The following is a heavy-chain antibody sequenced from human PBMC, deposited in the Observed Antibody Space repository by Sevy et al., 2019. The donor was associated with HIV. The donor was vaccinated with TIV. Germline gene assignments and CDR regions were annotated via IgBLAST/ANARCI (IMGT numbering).Heavy chain of an antibody. J-gene: IGHJ3*02. D-gene: IGHD3-22*01. CDR3: AKDNDYDSRGYYYGMRPSEGALDI. Sequence: GGSLRLSCAASGFNFGSYAMSWVRQAPGKGLEWVSAISVSGGSTCYSDSVKGRFTISRDNSKNTLDLQMNSLRAEDTAIYYCAKDNDYDSRGYYYGMRPSEGALDIWGQGTMVTVSS. CDR2: ISVSGGST. V-gene: IGHV3-23*01. CDR1: GFNFGSYA.